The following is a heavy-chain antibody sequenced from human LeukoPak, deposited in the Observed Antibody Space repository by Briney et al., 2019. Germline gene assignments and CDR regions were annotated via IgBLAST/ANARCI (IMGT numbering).Heavy chain of an antibody. CDR3: AKDILYYYGSGSYYQT. Sequence: GGSLRLSCAASGFAFSSYAMHWVRQAPGKGLEWVAIISYDGITESYSDSVKGRFTISRDNAKNSLYLQMNSLRAEDTALYYCAKDILYYYGSGSYYQTWGQGTLVTVSS. D-gene: IGHD3-10*01. J-gene: IGHJ5*02. CDR2: ISYDGITE. V-gene: IGHV3-30*04. CDR1: GFAFSSYA.